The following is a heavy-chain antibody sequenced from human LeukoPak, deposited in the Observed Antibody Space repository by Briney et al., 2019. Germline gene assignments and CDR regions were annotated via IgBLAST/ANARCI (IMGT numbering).Heavy chain of an antibody. J-gene: IGHJ4*02. Sequence: QTGGSLRLSCAASGFTFDDYAMHWARQAWGEGLEWVSLISWDGGSTYYADSVKGRFTISGDNSKNSLYLQMNSLRAEDTALYYCAKDNGVGATAGLDYSGQGTLVTVSS. V-gene: IGHV3-43D*03. CDR3: AKDNGVGATAGLDY. D-gene: IGHD1-26*01. CDR2: ISWDGGST. CDR1: GFTFDDYA.